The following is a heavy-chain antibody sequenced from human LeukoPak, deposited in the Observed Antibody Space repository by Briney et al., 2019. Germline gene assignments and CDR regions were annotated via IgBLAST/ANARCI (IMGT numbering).Heavy chain of an antibody. D-gene: IGHD5-24*01. CDR1: GYNFSSSW. V-gene: IGHV5-51*01. CDR2: IYPGDSDT. CDR3: ARRRDGYNYVGTDY. J-gene: IGHJ4*02. Sequence: GESLKISCKGSGYNFSSSWIAWVRQVPGKGLEWMGIIYPGDSDTRYSPSFQGQVTISADTSISTAYLQWSSLKASDTAMYYCARRRDGYNYVGTDYWGQGTLVTVSS.